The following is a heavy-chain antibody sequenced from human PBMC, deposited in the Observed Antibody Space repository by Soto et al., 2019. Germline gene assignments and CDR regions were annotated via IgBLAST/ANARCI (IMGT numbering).Heavy chain of an antibody. CDR2: IWYDGSNK. J-gene: IGHJ4*02. Sequence: QVQLVESGGGVVQPGRSLRLSCAASGFTFSSYGMHWVRQAPGKGLEWVAVIWYDGSNKYYADSVKGRFTISRDNSKNTLYLQMTSLRAEETAGYYCARIMCGGDCYDFDYWGQGTVVTVSS. D-gene: IGHD2-21*02. CDR1: GFTFSSYG. CDR3: ARIMCGGDCYDFDY. V-gene: IGHV3-33*01.